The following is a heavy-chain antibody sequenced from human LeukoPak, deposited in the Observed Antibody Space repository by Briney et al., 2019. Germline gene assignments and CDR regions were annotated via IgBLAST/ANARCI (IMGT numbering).Heavy chain of an antibody. CDR2: INHSGST. Sequence: SETLSLTCAVYGGSSSGYYWSWIRQPPGKGLEWIGEINHSGSTNYNPSLKSRVTISVDTSKNQFSLKLSSVTAADTAVYYCARGGVGCSSTSCYRYYFDYWGQGTLVTVSS. D-gene: IGHD2-2*01. J-gene: IGHJ4*02. V-gene: IGHV4-34*01. CDR3: ARGGVGCSSTSCYRYYFDY. CDR1: GGSSSGYY.